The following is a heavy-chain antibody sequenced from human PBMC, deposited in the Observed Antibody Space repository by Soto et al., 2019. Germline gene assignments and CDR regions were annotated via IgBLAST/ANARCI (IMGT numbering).Heavy chain of an antibody. D-gene: IGHD5-12*01. CDR1: GGSISSYY. Sequence: SETLSLTCTVSGGSISSYYWSWIRQPPGKGLEWIGYIYYSGSTNYNPSLKSRVTISVDTSKNQFSLKLSSVTAADTAVYYCARVPYSGYDFYYYYYGMDAWGQGTTVTVSS. V-gene: IGHV4-59*01. J-gene: IGHJ6*02. CDR2: IYYSGST. CDR3: ARVPYSGYDFYYYYYGMDA.